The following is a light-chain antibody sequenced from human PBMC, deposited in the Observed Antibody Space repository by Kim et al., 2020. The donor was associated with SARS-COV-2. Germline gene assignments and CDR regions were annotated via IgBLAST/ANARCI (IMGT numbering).Light chain of an antibody. CDR2: YDS. CDR3: QVWDSSSDHPV. Sequence: AQGKTGRYTCGGNNVGSKRVHWYQQKPGQAPVLVIYYDSDRPSGIPERFSGSNSGNTATLTISRVEAGDEADYYCQVWDSSSDHPVFGGGTQLTVL. J-gene: IGLJ3*02. V-gene: IGLV3-21*04. CDR1: NVGSKR.